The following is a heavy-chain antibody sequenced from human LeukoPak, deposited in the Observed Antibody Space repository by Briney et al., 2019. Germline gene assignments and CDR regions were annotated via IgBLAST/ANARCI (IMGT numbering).Heavy chain of an antibody. CDR3: AGSYHYYMDV. Sequence: PSETLSLXCTVSGGSISNYYWSWIRQPPGKGLEWIGYISYIGSTKYNPSLKSRVTISEDTSKKQFSLELSSVTAADTAVYYCAGSYHYYMDVWGKGTTVTVSS. V-gene: IGHV4-59*01. CDR1: GGSISNYY. J-gene: IGHJ6*03. CDR2: ISYIGST.